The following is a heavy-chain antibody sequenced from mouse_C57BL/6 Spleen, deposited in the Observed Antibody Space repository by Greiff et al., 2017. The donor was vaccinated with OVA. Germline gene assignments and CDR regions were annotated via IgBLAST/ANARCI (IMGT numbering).Heavy chain of an antibody. CDR2: IDPETGGT. CDR1: GYTFTDYE. Sequence: VRPGASVTLSCKASGYTFTDYEMHWVKQTPVHGLEWIGAIDPETGGTAYNQKFKGKAILTADKSSSTAYMELRSLTSEDSAVYYCTRRLAWFAYWGQGTLVTVSA. V-gene: IGHV1-15*01. J-gene: IGHJ3*01. CDR3: TRRLAWFAY.